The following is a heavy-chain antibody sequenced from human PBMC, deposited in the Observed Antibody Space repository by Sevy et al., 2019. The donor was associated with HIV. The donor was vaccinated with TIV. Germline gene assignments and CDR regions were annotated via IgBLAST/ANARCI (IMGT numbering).Heavy chain of an antibody. Sequence: SETLSLTCAVSGYSITSGYYWGWIRQPPGKGLEWIASIFQSGSTHFNPSLKSRVTMSVDTSKNQFSLNLSSVTAADTTVYYCGRHSHDSGGFYVSFNSWGQGTLVTVSS. CDR1: GYSITSGYY. V-gene: IGHV4-38-2*01. D-gene: IGHD3-10*01. CDR3: GRHSHDSGGFYVSFNS. CDR2: IFQSGST. J-gene: IGHJ4*02.